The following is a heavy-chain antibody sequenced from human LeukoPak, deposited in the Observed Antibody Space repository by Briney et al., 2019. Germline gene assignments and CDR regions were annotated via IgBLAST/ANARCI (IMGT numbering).Heavy chain of an antibody. Sequence: ASVKVSCKASGYTFTGYYMHWVRQAPGQGLEWMGWINPNSGGTNYAQKFQGRATMTRDTSISTAYMELSRLRSDDTAVYYCARGIRFLEWLLSPSFDYWGQGTLVTVSS. D-gene: IGHD3-3*01. CDR1: GYTFTGYY. V-gene: IGHV1-2*02. J-gene: IGHJ4*02. CDR3: ARGIRFLEWLLSPSFDY. CDR2: INPNSGGT.